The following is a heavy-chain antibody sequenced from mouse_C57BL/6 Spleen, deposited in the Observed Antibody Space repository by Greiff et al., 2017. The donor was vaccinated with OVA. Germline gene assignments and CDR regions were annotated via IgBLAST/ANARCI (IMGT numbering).Heavy chain of an antibody. J-gene: IGHJ1*03. CDR1: GYTFTSYW. CDR2: IDPSDSYT. V-gene: IGHV1-69*01. Sequence: QVQLQQPGAELAMPGASVKLSCKASGYTFTSYWMHWVKQRPGQGLEWIGEIDPSDSYTNYNQKFKGKSTLTVDKSSSTAYMQLSSLTSEDSAVYDCARGGSYGSSYEYFDVWGTGTTVTVSS. D-gene: IGHD1-1*01. CDR3: ARGGSYGSSYEYFDV.